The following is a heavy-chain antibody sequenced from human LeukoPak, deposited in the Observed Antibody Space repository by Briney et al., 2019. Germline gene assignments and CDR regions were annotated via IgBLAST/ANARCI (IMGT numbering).Heavy chain of an antibody. CDR3: ARETRLMGYSSGLGFNY. D-gene: IGHD6-19*01. V-gene: IGHV4-59*01. Sequence: PSETLSLTCTVSGGSISSYYWSWIRQPPGKGLEGIGYIYYSGSTNYNPSLKSRVTMSVDTSKNQFSLKLNSVTAADTAVYYCARETRLMGYSSGLGFNYWGQGTLVTVSS. CDR1: GGSISSYY. CDR2: IYYSGST. J-gene: IGHJ4*02.